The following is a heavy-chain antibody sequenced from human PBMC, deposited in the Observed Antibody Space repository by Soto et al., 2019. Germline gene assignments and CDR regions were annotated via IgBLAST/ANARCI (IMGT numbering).Heavy chain of an antibody. V-gene: IGHV3-53*04. CDR1: GFTVSSNY. J-gene: IGHJ5*02. D-gene: IGHD1-26*01. CDR3: ARAPVAQWELLPDWFDP. CDR2: IYSGGST. Sequence: GGSLRLSCAASGFTVSSNYMSWVRQAPGKGLEWVSVIYSGGSTYYADSVKGRFTISRHNSKNTLYLQMNSLRAEDTAVYYCARAPVAQWELLPDWFDPWGQGTLVTVSS.